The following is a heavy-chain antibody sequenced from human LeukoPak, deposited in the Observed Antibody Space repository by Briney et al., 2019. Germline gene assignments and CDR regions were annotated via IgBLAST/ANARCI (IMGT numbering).Heavy chain of an antibody. V-gene: IGHV1-69*02. D-gene: IGHD5-24*01. Sequence: ASLKLSCKASGGTFSSYTISWGRQAPRQGLEWMGMVIPILGIANYAHQFQSRVTTTPDKSTSTAYLEMSSLRSEDSAVYYCARSRDIDTIKFDDWGQGTVVTVSS. CDR2: VIPILGIA. CDR3: ARSRDIDTIKFDD. CDR1: GGTFSSYT. J-gene: IGHJ4*02.